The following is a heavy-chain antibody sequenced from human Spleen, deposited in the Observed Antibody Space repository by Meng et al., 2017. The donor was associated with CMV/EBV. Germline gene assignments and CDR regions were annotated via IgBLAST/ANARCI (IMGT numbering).Heavy chain of an antibody. CDR1: GFNFRIYG. V-gene: IGHV3-30*02. CDR3: AKQYYDFWSGYQYNWFDP. Sequence: LSLTCAASGFNFRIYGMHWVRQLPGKGLEWVAFIRYDGSNKYYADSVKGRFTISRDNSKNTLYLQMNSLRAEDTAVYYCAKQYYDFWSGYQYNWFDPWGQGTLVTVSS. CDR2: IRYDGSNK. D-gene: IGHD3-3*01. J-gene: IGHJ5*02.